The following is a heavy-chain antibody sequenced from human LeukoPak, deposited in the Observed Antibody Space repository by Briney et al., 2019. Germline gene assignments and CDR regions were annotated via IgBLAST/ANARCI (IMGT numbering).Heavy chain of an antibody. Sequence: SGGSLRLSCAASGFTFSRYWMSWVRQAPGKGLEWVANIKQDGSEKYYVDSVKGRFTISRDNAKNSLYLQMNSLRDEDTAVYYCARDAHIVRGVNPLDYWGQGTLVTVSS. V-gene: IGHV3-7*01. J-gene: IGHJ4*02. CDR1: GFTFSRYW. CDR2: IKQDGSEK. D-gene: IGHD3-10*01. CDR3: ARDAHIVRGVNPLDY.